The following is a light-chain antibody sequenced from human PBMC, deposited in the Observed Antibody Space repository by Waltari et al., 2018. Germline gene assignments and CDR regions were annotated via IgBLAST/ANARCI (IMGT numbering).Light chain of an antibody. Sequence: QSALPQPASVSGSPGQSITISCPGTSRAVGYSNYVSRYQPPPGKGPIVLISGVSIRPSGVSNRFSASKSGNTASLTISGLQAEDEADYYCTSHTSRGTWVFGGGTKVTVL. CDR3: TSHTSRGTWV. CDR1: SRAVGYSNY. V-gene: IGLV2-14*01. J-gene: IGLJ3*02. CDR2: GVS.